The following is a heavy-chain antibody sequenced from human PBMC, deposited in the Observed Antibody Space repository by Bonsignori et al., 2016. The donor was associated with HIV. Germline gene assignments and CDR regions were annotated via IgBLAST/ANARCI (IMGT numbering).Heavy chain of an antibody. J-gene: IGHJ4*02. CDR2: MNPNSGNT. D-gene: IGHD3-10*01. V-gene: IGHV1-8*01. Sequence: WVRQAPGQGLEWMGWMNPNSGNTGYAQKFQGRVTMTRNTSISTAYMELSSLRSEDTAVYYCARVWVGYWGQGTLVTVSS. CDR3: ARVWVGY.